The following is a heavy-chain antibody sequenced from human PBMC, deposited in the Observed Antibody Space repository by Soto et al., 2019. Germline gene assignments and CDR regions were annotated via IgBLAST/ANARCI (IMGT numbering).Heavy chain of an antibody. D-gene: IGHD6-19*01. CDR1: GGSISSSNW. CDR2: IYHSGST. J-gene: IGHJ4*02. V-gene: IGHV4-4*02. CDR3: ARSALAGTRFDY. Sequence: PSETRSLTCAVSGGSISSSNWCIWVRQPPGKGLEWIGEIYHSGSTNYNPSLKTRVTISVDKSKNQFSLKLNSVTAADTAVYYCARSALAGTRFDYWGQGTLVT.